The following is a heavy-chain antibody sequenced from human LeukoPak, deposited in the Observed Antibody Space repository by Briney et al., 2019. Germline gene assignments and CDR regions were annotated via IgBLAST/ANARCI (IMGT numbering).Heavy chain of an antibody. Sequence: PGGSLRLSCAASGFTFSSDSLNWVRQAPGKGLEWVSAISGSGGSTYYADSVKGRFTISRDNSKNTLYLQMNSLRAEDTAVYYCAKVVPAAMWVYYYYGMDVWGQGTTVTVSS. CDR3: AKVVPAAMWVYYYYGMDV. CDR2: ISGSGGST. V-gene: IGHV3-23*01. CDR1: GFTFSSDS. J-gene: IGHJ6*02. D-gene: IGHD2-2*01.